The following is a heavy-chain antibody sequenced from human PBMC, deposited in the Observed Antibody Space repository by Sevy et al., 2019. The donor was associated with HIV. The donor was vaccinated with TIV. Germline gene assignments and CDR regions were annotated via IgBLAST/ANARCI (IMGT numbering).Heavy chain of an antibody. CDR3: AREDIRVAGTRYYFHS. J-gene: IGHJ4*02. CDR1: GFSISGYG. Sequence: GGSLRLSCAASGFSISGYGMHWVRQAPGKGLEWVAVIWYDGTNREYADSVKGRFTISRDNSKNTLYLQMNSLRVEDTAVYYCAREDIRVAGTRYYFHSWGQGTLVTVSS. CDR2: IWYDGTNR. V-gene: IGHV3-33*01. D-gene: IGHD6-19*01.